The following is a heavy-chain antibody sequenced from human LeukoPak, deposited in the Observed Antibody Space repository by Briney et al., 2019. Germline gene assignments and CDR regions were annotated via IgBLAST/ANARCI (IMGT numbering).Heavy chain of an antibody. J-gene: IGHJ1*01. V-gene: IGHV4-39*02. CDR2: IYYNGRT. CDR3: ARRRYYDGSGYLD. Sequence: SETLSLSCTVSGDSIRSSNYYWDWIRQPPGKGLEWMGSIYYNGRTYYNPSLGSRVSILIDTTNNHFSLKLSSITAADTAVYYCARRRYYDGSGYLDWGQGTLVIVSS. CDR1: GDSIRSSNYY. D-gene: IGHD3-22*01.